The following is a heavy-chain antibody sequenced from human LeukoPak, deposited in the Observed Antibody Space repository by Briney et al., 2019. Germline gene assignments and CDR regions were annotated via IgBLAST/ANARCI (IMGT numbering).Heavy chain of an antibody. J-gene: IGHJ4*02. CDR1: GGFISSYY. CDR2: IYYSGST. D-gene: IGHD6-19*01. CDR3: ARHKQLRLTPTKQNIDY. V-gene: IGHV4-59*01. Sequence: SETLSLTCTVSGGFISSYYWSWIRQPPGKGLEWIGYIYYSGSTNYNPPLKSRVTISVDTSKNQFSLKLSSVTAADTAVYYCARHKQLRLTPTKQNIDYWGQGTLVTVSS.